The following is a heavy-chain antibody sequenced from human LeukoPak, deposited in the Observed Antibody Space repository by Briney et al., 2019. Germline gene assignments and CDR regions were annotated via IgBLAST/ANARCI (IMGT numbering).Heavy chain of an antibody. J-gene: IGHJ5*02. D-gene: IGHD3-3*01. CDR3: ARGALVYDFWSGYLNWFDP. Sequence: ASVKVSCKASGYTFTGYGISWVRQAPGQGLEWMGWISAYNGNTNYAQKLQGRVTMTTDTSTSTAYMELRSLRSDDTAVYYCARGALVYDFWSGYLNWFDPWGQGTLVTVSS. CDR1: GYTFTGYG. CDR2: ISAYNGNT. V-gene: IGHV1-18*01.